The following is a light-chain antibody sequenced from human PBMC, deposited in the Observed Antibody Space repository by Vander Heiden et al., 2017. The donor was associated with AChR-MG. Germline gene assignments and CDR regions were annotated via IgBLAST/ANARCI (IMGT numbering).Light chain of an antibody. V-gene: IGLV2-14*03. Sequence: QSALTQPASVAGSPGQSITISCTGTSSDVGGYDYVSWYQQHPGKAPKLRSYDVSKRPSGVSNRFSGSKSGNTASLTISGLQAEDEADYFCSSYTSTSTLWVFGGGTKVTVL. CDR2: DVS. CDR3: SSYTSTSTLWV. CDR1: SSDVGGYDY. J-gene: IGLJ3*02.